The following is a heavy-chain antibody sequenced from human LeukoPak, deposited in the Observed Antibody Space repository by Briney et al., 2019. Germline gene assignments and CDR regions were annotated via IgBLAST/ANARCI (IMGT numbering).Heavy chain of an antibody. V-gene: IGHV3-48*03. CDR2: ISSGSTI. Sequence: GGSLRLSYAASGFTFSSYEMNWVRQAPGKGLEWVSYISSGSTIYDADSVKGRFTISRDNAKNSLYLQMNSLRAEDTAVYYCARESIAVAGAPFDYWGQGTLVTVSS. CDR1: GFTFSSYE. J-gene: IGHJ4*02. D-gene: IGHD6-19*01. CDR3: ARESIAVAGAPFDY.